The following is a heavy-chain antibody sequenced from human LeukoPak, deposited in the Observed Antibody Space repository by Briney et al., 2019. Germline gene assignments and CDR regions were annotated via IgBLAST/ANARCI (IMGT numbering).Heavy chain of an antibody. CDR3: ARDVDGVALDY. Sequence: ASVKVSCKDSGYTFTGYYMHWVRQAPGQGLERMGWINPNSGGTNYAQKFQGRVTMTRDTSISTAYMELSRLRSDDTAVYYRARDVDGVALDYWGQGTLVTVSS. CDR1: GYTFTGYY. V-gene: IGHV1-2*02. J-gene: IGHJ4*02. CDR2: INPNSGGT. D-gene: IGHD3-3*01.